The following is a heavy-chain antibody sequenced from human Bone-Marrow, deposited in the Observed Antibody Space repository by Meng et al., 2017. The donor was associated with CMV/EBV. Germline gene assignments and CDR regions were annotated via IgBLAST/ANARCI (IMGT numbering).Heavy chain of an antibody. J-gene: IGHJ4*02. Sequence: SVKVSRKASGGTFSSYAISWVRQAPGQGLEWMGGIIPIFGTANYAQKFQGRVTITTDESTSTAYMELSSLRSEDTAVYYCARDRNYYGSGSYLYFDYWGQGTLVTVSS. CDR1: GGTFSSYA. D-gene: IGHD3-10*01. V-gene: IGHV1-69*05. CDR2: IIPIFGTA. CDR3: ARDRNYYGSGSYLYFDY.